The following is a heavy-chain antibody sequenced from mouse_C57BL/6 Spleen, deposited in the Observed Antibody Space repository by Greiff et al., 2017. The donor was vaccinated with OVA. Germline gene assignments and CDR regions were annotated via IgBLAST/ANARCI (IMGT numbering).Heavy chain of an antibody. V-gene: IGHV1-81*01. J-gene: IGHJ3*01. Sequence: QVQLQQSGAELARPGASVKLSCKASGYTFTSYGISWVKQRTGQGLEWIGEIYPRSGNTYYNEKFKGKATLTADKSSSTAYMELRSLTSEDSAVYFCAEEDTTVVATEGFACWGPGTLVTVST. D-gene: IGHD1-1*01. CDR3: AEEDTTVVATEGFAC. CDR2: IYPRSGNT. CDR1: GYTFTSYG.